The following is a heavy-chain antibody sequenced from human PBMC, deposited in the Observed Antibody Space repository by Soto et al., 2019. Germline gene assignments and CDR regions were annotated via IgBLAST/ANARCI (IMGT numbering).Heavy chain of an antibody. CDR1: GGTFSSYA. V-gene: IGHV1-69*01. J-gene: IGHJ5*02. CDR2: IIPIFGTA. D-gene: IGHD2-2*02. CDR3: ARVLVVVVPAAIRPSSRSWYWFDP. Sequence: QVQLVQSGAEVKKPGSSVKVSCKASGGTFSSYAISWVRQAPGQGLEWMGGIIPIFGTANYAQKFQGRVTITADESTSTAYMELSRLRSEDMAVYYCARVLVVVVPAAIRPSSRSWYWFDPWGQGTLVTVSS.